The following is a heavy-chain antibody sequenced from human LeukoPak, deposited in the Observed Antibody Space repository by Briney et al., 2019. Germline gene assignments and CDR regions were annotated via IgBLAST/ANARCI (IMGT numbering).Heavy chain of an antibody. J-gene: IGHJ4*02. CDR1: GITFSGYA. CDR3: AKSDPYGDSLIEI. V-gene: IGHV3-48*03. CDR2: SSSTGGTI. D-gene: IGHD4-17*01. Sequence: GGSLRLSCAASGITFSGYAMNWVRQAPAKGLEWLSHSSSTGGTIYYADSVKGRLTVSRDNAKNSLYLQMNSLRAEDTAVYYCAKSDPYGDSLIEIWGQGALVTVSS.